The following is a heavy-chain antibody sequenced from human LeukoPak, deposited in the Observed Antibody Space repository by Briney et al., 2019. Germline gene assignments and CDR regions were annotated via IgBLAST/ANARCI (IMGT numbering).Heavy chain of an antibody. J-gene: IGHJ4*02. CDR3: ARGHIFFYYDSSGDFDY. Sequence: SETLSLTCTVSGGSISSSSYYWGWIRQPPGKGLEWIGSIYYSGSTYYNPSLKSRVTISVDTSKNQFSLKLSSVTAADTAVYYCARGHIFFYYDSSGDFDYWGQGTLVTVSS. D-gene: IGHD3-22*01. CDR1: GGSISSSSYY. CDR2: IYYSGST. V-gene: IGHV4-39*01.